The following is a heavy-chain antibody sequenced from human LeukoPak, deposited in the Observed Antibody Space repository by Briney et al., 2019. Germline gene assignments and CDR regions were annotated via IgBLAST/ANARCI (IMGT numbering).Heavy chain of an antibody. J-gene: IGHJ4*02. CDR2: IYYSGST. CDR3: ARGGSSWYPYYFDY. Sequence: SETLSLTCTVSGGSISSSSYYWGWIRQPPGKGLEWIGSIYYSGSTYYNPSLKSRVTISVDTSKNQFSLKLSSVTAADTAVYYCARGGSSWYPYYFDYWGQGTLVTVSS. D-gene: IGHD6-13*01. V-gene: IGHV4-39*07. CDR1: GGSISSSSYY.